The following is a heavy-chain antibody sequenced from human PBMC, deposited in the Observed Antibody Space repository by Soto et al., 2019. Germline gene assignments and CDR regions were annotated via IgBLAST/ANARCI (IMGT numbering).Heavy chain of an antibody. D-gene: IGHD1-26*01. J-gene: IGHJ6*02. Sequence: EVQLLESGGGLVQPGGSLRLSCAASGFTFSSYAMSWVRQARGKGLEWVSGISGSGGSTYYADSVKSRFTISRDNSKNTLYLQMNSLRADDTAVYYCAKGTELLALYYYYGMDVWGQGTTVTVSS. CDR3: AKGTELLALYYYYGMDV. CDR1: GFTFSSYA. CDR2: ISGSGGST. V-gene: IGHV3-23*01.